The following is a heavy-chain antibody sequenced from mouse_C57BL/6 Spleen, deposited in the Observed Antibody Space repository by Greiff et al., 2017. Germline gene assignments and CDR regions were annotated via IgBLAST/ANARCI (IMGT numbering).Heavy chain of an antibody. CDR1: GYTFTSYW. D-gene: IGHD1-1*01. CDR3: ARYYGSSYNYAMDY. CDR2: IYPGSGST. Sequence: QVQLQQPGAELVKPGASVKMSCKASGYTFTSYWITWVKQRPGQGLEWIGDIYPGSGSTNYNEKFKSKATLTVDTSSSTAYMQRSSLTSEDSAVYYCARYYGSSYNYAMDYWGQGTSVTVSS. V-gene: IGHV1-55*01. J-gene: IGHJ4*01.